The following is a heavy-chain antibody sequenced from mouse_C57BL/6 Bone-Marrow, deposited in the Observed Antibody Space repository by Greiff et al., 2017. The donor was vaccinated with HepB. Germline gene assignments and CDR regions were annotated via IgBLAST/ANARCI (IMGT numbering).Heavy chain of an antibody. D-gene: IGHD2-4*01. CDR3: ARMKLGDYDRGYYAMDY. Sequence: QVTLKVSGPGILQPSQTLSLTCSFSGFSLRTFGMGVGWIRQPSGKGLEWLAHIWWDDDKYYNPALKSRLTISKDTSKNQVFLKIANVDTADTATYYCARMKLGDYDRGYYAMDYWGQGTSVTVSS. J-gene: IGHJ4*01. CDR2: IWWDDDK. CDR1: GFSLRTFGMG. V-gene: IGHV8-8*01.